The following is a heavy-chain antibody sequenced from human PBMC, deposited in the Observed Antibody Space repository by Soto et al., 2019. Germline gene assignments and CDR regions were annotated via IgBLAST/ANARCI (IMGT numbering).Heavy chain of an antibody. CDR3: ARLVVVVVAASNWFDP. D-gene: IGHD2-15*01. CDR2: IYYSGST. Sequence: PSETLSLTCTVSGGSISSSSYYWGWIRHPPGKGLEWIGSIYYSGSTYYNPSLKSRVTISVDTSKNQFSLKLSSATAADTAVYYCARLVVVVVAASNWFDPWGQGTLVSVSS. CDR1: GGSISSSSYY. J-gene: IGHJ5*02. V-gene: IGHV4-39*01.